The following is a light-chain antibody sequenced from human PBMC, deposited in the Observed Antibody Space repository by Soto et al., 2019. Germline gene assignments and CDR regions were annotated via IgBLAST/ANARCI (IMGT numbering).Light chain of an antibody. J-gene: IGKJ5*01. CDR2: GAS. CDR1: QSISTY. Sequence: DIQMTQSPSSLSASVGDKITITCRASQSISTYLNWYQQKPGKAPKLLIYGASTLQSGVPLRFSGSGSGTDFTLTISSLQPEDFAVYYCQQYGSSPPRVTFGQGTRLEIK. V-gene: IGKV1-39*01. CDR3: QQYGSSPPRVT.